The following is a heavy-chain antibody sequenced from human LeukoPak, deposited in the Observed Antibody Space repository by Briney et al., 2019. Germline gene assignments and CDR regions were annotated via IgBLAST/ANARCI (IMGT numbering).Heavy chain of an antibody. Sequence: PGESLRLSCVASGFTFSDYWMTWVRQAPGKGLEWVANIKQDGSEKFCVDSVKGRFTISRDNAENSLYLHMNSLRAEDTAVYYCARGLWSGTYWGQGSLVTVSS. CDR2: IKQDGSEK. D-gene: IGHD3-10*01. J-gene: IGHJ4*02. CDR1: GFTFSDYW. V-gene: IGHV3-7*01. CDR3: ARGLWSGTY.